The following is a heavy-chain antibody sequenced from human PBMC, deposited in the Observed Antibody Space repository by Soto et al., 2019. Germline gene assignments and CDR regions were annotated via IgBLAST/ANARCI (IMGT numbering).Heavy chain of an antibody. Sequence: QMQVLQSGTEVKKPGASVKVSCEASGYLFTAFYMHWVRQAPGQGLEWMGWVNPNTGATNYAQKFEGRVTMTRDVSISKAYMELTSLTSDDTAIYFCARGVGAAGMTVKVAFDLWGLGTMVTVSS. J-gene: IGHJ3*01. CDR2: VNPNTGAT. V-gene: IGHV1-2*02. CDR1: GYLFTAFY. D-gene: IGHD1-26*01. CDR3: ARGVGAAGMTVKVAFDL.